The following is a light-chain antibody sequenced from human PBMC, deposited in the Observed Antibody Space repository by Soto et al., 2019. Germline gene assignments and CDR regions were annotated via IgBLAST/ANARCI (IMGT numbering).Light chain of an antibody. Sequence: QSALTQPASVSGSPGQSITISCTGTITDIGAYNYVSWYQQHPGKAPKLLIYGVSSRPSGVSNRFSGSKSGNAAYLTISGLQADDEAEYYCCSYARGSRAFGGGTKLTVL. V-gene: IGLV2-14*01. CDR1: ITDIGAYNY. CDR2: GVS. CDR3: CSYARGSRA. J-gene: IGLJ3*02.